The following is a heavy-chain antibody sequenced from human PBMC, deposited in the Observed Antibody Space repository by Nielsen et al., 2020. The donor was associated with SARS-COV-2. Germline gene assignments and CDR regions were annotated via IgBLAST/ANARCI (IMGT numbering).Heavy chain of an antibody. CDR3: AKDVKEWGTPF. CDR1: GFTFSSYA. Sequence: GESLKFSCAASGFTFSSYAMSWVRQAPGKGLEWVSAISGSGGSTYYADSVKGRFTISRDNSKNTLYLQMNSLRAEDTAVYYCAKDVKEWGTPFWGQGTLVTVSS. D-gene: IGHD3-3*01. J-gene: IGHJ4*02. V-gene: IGHV3-23*01. CDR2: ISGSGGST.